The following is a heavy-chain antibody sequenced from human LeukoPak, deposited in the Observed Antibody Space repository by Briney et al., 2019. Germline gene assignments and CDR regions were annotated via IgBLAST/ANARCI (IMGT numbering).Heavy chain of an antibody. CDR3: ARSSAPRYCSSTSCYPPSWFDP. Sequence: ASVKVSCKASGYTFTSYGISWVRQAPGQRLEWMGWINAGNGNTKYSQKFQGRVTITRDTSASTAYMELSSLRSEDTAVYYCARSSAPRYCSSTSCYPPSWFDPWGQGTLVTVSS. V-gene: IGHV1-3*01. D-gene: IGHD2-2*01. J-gene: IGHJ5*02. CDR2: INAGNGNT. CDR1: GYTFTSYG.